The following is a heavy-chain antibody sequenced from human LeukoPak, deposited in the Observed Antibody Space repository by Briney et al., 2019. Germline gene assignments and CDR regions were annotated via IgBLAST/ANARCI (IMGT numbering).Heavy chain of an antibody. CDR2: IWYDGSNK. CDR3: AKDLYYDSSGSDFDY. V-gene: IGHV3-33*06. J-gene: IGHJ4*02. Sequence: GGSLRLSCAASGFTFSSYGMHWVRQAPGKGLEWVAVIWYDGSNKYYADSVKGRFTISRDNSKNTLYLQMYSLRAEDTAVYYCAKDLYYDSSGSDFDYWGQGTLVTVSS. CDR1: GFTFSSYG. D-gene: IGHD3-22*01.